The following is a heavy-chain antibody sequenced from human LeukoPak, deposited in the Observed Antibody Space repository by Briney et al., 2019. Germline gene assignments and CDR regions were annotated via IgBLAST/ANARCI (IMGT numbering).Heavy chain of an antibody. D-gene: IGHD3-3*01. CDR2: IYYSGST. Sequence: SETLSLTCTVSGGSISSGAYYWSWIRQPPGKGLEWIGYIYYSGSTYYNPSLKSRVTISVDTSKNQFSLKLSSVTAADTAVYYCARGRSDFWSGYFNWFDPWGQGTLVTVSS. J-gene: IGHJ5*02. V-gene: IGHV4-30-4*01. CDR1: GGSISSGAYY. CDR3: ARGRSDFWSGYFNWFDP.